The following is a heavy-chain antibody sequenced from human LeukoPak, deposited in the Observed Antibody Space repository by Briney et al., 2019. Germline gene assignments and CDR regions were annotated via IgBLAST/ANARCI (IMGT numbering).Heavy chain of an antibody. Sequence: SETLSLTCTVSGGSISTFYWSWIRQPAGKGLEWIGRIYTSGSTNYNPSLKSRVTISVDTSKNQISLKVSSVTAADTAIYYCARAPERWYSYGSYTYHYMDVWGRGTTVTVSS. D-gene: IGHD3-10*01. CDR3: ARAPERWYSYGSYTYHYMDV. J-gene: IGHJ6*03. CDR2: IYTSGST. V-gene: IGHV4-4*07. CDR1: GGSISTFY.